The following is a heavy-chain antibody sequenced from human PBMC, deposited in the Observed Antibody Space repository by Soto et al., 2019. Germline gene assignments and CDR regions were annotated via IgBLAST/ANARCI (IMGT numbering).Heavy chain of an antibody. CDR2: IYYSGST. CDR3: AGITIFGVVTIDY. Sequence: SETLSLTCTVSGGSISSYYWSWIRQPPGKGLEWIGYIYYSGSTNYNPSLKSRVTISADTSKNQFSLKLSSVTAADTAVYYCAGITIFGVVTIDYWGQGTLVTVSS. CDR1: GGSISSYY. V-gene: IGHV4-59*08. D-gene: IGHD3-3*01. J-gene: IGHJ4*02.